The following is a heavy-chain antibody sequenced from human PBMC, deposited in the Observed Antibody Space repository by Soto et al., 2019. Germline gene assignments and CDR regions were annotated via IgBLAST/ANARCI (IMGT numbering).Heavy chain of an antibody. Sequence: SETLSLTCAVYGGSFSGYYWGWVRQPPGKGLELIATIYFDGSTYYNPSLKSRVTISVDTSKNQFSLKLTSMTAADTAVYYCVRPMYFFGSGSYPWFDPWGQGTLVTVSS. CDR1: GGSFSGYY. CDR3: VRPMYFFGSGSYPWFDP. CDR2: IYFDGST. J-gene: IGHJ5*02. V-gene: IGHV4-34*01. D-gene: IGHD3-10*01.